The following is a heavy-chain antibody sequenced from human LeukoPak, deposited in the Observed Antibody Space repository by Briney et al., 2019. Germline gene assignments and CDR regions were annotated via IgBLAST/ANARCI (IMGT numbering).Heavy chain of an antibody. Sequence: ASVKVSCKASGYTFTDYYMHWVRQAPGQGPEWMGWINPNSGGTNYAQKFQGRVTMTRDKSISTAYMELYSLRSDDTAVYYCAKYCPKVEPPDYMDVWGKGTTVTVS. D-gene: IGHD1-26*01. CDR3: AKYCPKVEPPDYMDV. CDR1: GYTFTDYY. V-gene: IGHV1-2*02. J-gene: IGHJ6*03. CDR2: INPNSGGT.